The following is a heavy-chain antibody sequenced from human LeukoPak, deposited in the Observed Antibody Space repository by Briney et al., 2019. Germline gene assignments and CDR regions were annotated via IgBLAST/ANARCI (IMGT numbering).Heavy chain of an antibody. CDR2: ISSSSSTI. V-gene: IGHV3-48*01. CDR3: ARAVTRAEDY. D-gene: IGHD4-23*01. J-gene: IGHJ4*02. CDR1: GFTFSSYS. Sequence: GGSLRLSCAASGFTFSSYSMNWVRQAPGKGLEWVSYISSSSSTIYYADSVKGRFTISRDNAKNSLYLQMNSLRAEDTAVYYCARAVTRAEDYWGQGTLVTVSS.